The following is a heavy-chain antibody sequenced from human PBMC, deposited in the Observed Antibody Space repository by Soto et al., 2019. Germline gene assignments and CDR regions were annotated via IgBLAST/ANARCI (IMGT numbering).Heavy chain of an antibody. CDR3: ARVGGINWFDP. CDR1: GGSISSGGYY. V-gene: IGHV4-31*02. D-gene: IGHD3-16*01. J-gene: IGHJ5*02. CDR2: IYYSGST. Sequence: LCGGSISSGGYYWSWIRQHPGKGLEWIGYIYYSGSTYYNPSLKSRVTISVDTSKNPFSLKLSSVTAADTAVYYCARVGGINWFDPWGPGTLVTVSS.